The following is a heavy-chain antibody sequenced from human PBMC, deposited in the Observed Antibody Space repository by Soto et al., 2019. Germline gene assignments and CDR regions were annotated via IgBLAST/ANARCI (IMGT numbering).Heavy chain of an antibody. CDR1: GDSISSSTSY. CDR3: ASLNWNYVRYYYYGMDV. D-gene: IGHD1-7*01. J-gene: IGHJ6*02. V-gene: IGHV4-39*01. Sequence: PSETLSLTCTVSGDSISSSTSYWGWIRQPPGKGLEWIGSIYYSGNTYYSPSLKGRVIVSVDTSKNQFSLKLNSVTAADTAVYYCASLNWNYVRYYYYGMDVWGQGTTVTSP. CDR2: IYYSGNT.